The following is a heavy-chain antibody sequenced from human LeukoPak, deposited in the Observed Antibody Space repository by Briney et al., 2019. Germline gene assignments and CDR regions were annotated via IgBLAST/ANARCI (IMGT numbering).Heavy chain of an antibody. D-gene: IGHD3-22*01. CDR1: GYSISSGYY. CDR3: ARERRYYYDSSGLLVY. CDR2: IYHSGST. V-gene: IGHV4-38-2*02. J-gene: IGHJ4*02. Sequence: NPSETLSLTCTVSGYSISSGYYWGWIRQPPGKGLEWIGSIYHSGSTYYNPSLKSRVTISVDTSKNQFSLKLSSVTAADTAVYYCARERRYYYDSSGLLVYWGQGTLVTVSS.